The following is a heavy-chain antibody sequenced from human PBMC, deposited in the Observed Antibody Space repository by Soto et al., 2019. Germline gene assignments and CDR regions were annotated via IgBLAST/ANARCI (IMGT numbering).Heavy chain of an antibody. CDR1: GGAISSSSYY. V-gene: IGHV4-39*01. J-gene: IGHJ6*02. CDR3: ARQGPCGMAV. CDR2: IYYSGST. Sequence: SETLSLTCSVSGGAISSSSYYWGWIRQPPGKGLEWIGSIYYSGSTYYNPSLKSRVTISVDTSKNQFSLKLSSVTAADTAVYYCARQGPCGMAVWVQGTTVTVSS.